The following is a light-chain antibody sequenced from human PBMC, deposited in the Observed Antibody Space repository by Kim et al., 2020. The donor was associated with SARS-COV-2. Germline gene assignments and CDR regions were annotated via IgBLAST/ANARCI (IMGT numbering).Light chain of an antibody. CDR1: QDINNF. V-gene: IGKV1-33*01. CDR3: QQYDNFPRNS. CDR2: DAS. Sequence: DIQMTQSPSSLSASVGDRVTITCQASQDINNFLNWYQVKPGKAPKLLIYDASNLQTGVPSRFSGSGSGTEFTFTINSLQPEDIATYYCQQYDNFPRNSFGQGTRLEIK. J-gene: IGKJ2*01.